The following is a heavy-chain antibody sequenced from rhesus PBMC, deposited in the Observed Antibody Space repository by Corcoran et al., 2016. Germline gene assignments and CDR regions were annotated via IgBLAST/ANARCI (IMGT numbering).Heavy chain of an antibody. CDR1: VGSTSGPYN. CDR3: ARQGYTDHLGGLDS. J-gene: IGHJ6*01. D-gene: IGHD2-39*02. CDR2: VYGNSAST. Sequence: QVQLQESGPGLVKPSETLSLTCTVSVGSTSGPYNGNWIRQSPGKGLEWIGAVYGNSASTNYDPSLQSRVTISKATSKNQFSLRLTSVTAADTAVYYCARQGYTDHLGGLDSWGQGVVVTVSS. V-gene: IGHV4-143*01.